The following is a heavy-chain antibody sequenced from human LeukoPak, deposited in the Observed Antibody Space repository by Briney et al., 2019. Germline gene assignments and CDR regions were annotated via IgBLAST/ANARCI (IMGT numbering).Heavy chain of an antibody. J-gene: IGHJ4*02. CDR3: ARHYDILTGYRQYYFDY. Sequence: PSETLSLTCTVSGGSISSYYWSWIGQPPGKGLEWIGYIYYSGSTNYNPSLKSRVTISVDTSKNQFSLKLSSVTAADTAVYYCARHYDILTGYRQYYFDYWGQGTLVTVSS. CDR1: GGSISSYY. V-gene: IGHV4-59*01. CDR2: IYYSGST. D-gene: IGHD3-9*01.